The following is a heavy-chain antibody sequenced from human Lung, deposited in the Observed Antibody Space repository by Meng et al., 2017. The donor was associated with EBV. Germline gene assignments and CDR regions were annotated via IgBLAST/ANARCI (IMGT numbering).Heavy chain of an antibody. Sequence: VQLEEAGGAVVQPGGSLKLSCAASGFTFSGSAIHWVRQASGKGLEWVARIRTKLYNYATVYNESLQGRFTISRDDSKNTAYLQMTGLKTEDTAVYYCVGGLTTMNQGLYWGPGTLVTVSS. V-gene: IGHV3-73*02. D-gene: IGHD4-17*01. CDR1: GFTFSGSA. J-gene: IGHJ4*02. CDR2: IRTKLYNYAT. CDR3: VGGLTTMNQGLY.